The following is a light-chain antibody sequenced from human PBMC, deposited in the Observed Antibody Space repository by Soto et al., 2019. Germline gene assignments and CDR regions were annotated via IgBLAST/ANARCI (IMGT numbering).Light chain of an antibody. CDR3: CSYAGSYTWV. CDR2: DVS. J-gene: IGLJ1*01. V-gene: IGLV2-11*01. CDR1: SSDVGGYNY. Sequence: QSALTQPRSVSGSPGQSVTISCTGTSSDVGGYNYVSWYRQHPGTAPKLMIYDVSKRPSGVPGRFSGSKSGNTSSLTISGLQAEDEADYYCCSYAGSYTWVFVTGTKLTVL.